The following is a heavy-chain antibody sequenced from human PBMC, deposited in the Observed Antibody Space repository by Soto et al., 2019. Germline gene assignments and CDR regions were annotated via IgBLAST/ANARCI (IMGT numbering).Heavy chain of an antibody. CDR1: GITVSDNY. Sequence: EVQLVESGGGLVQPGDSLTLSCAASGITVSDNYMSWVRQAPGKGLEWVSIIYSGGNTHHADSVKGRFTISRHNSKNTLYLQMNSLRPEDTAVYFCARAVYSGELAYWGQGTLVTVSS. D-gene: IGHD5-12*01. V-gene: IGHV3-53*04. CDR3: ARAVYSGELAY. CDR2: IYSGGNT. J-gene: IGHJ4*02.